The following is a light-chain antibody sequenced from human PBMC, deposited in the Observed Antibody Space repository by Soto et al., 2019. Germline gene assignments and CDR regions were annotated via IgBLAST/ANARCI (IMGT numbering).Light chain of an antibody. CDR1: SSDVGGYTY. CDR3: SSYTSSSTSWV. V-gene: IGLV2-14*01. CDR2: DVS. Sequence: QSVLTQPASVSGSPGQSITISCTGTSSDVGGYTYVSWYQQHPGKAPKLMIYDVSNRPSGVSNRFSGSKSGNTASLTISGLQAEDEADYYCSSYTSSSTSWVFGGGTKLTVL. J-gene: IGLJ3*02.